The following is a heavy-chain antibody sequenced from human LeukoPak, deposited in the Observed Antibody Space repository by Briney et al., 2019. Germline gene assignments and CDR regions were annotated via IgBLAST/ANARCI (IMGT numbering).Heavy chain of an antibody. Sequence: GGSLRLSCVASGFTFSTHNIHWVRQAPGKGLEWVASINHNGNVNYYVDSVKGRFTISRDNAKNSLYLQMSNLRAEDTAVYFCARGGGLDVWGQGATVTVSS. J-gene: IGHJ6*02. V-gene: IGHV3-7*03. CDR2: INHNGNVN. CDR1: GFTFSTHN. CDR3: ARGGGLDV. D-gene: IGHD3-16*01.